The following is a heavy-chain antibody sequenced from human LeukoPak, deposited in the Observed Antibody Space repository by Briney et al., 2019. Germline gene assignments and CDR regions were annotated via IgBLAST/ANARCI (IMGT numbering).Heavy chain of an antibody. CDR1: GFTFSSYW. D-gene: IGHD5-18*01. Sequence: GGSLRLSCAASGFTFSSYWMHWVRQAPGKGLVWVSRINSDGSSTSYADSVKGRFTISRDNAKNTLYLQMNSLRAEDTAVYYCARVYSYGALDYWGQGTLVTVSS. J-gene: IGHJ4*02. V-gene: IGHV3-74*01. CDR3: ARVYSYGALDY. CDR2: INSDGSST.